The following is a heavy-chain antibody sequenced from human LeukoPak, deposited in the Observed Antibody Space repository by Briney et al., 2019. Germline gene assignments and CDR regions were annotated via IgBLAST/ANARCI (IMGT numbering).Heavy chain of an antibody. V-gene: IGHV4-34*01. J-gene: IGHJ4*02. D-gene: IGHD3-16*01. Sequence: SETLSLTCAVYGGSFSGYYWSWIRQPPGKGLEWIGEINHSGSTNYNPSLKSRVTISVDTSKNQFSLKLSSVTAADTAVYYCARRGRIPSNYWGQGTLVTVSS. CDR2: INHSGST. CDR1: GGSFSGYY. CDR3: ARRGRIPSNY.